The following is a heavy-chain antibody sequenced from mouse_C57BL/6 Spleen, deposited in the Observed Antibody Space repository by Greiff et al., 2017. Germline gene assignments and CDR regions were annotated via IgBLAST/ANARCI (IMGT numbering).Heavy chain of an antibody. V-gene: IGHV1-15*01. CDR1: GYTFTGYE. CDR3: ARTGTGFAY. J-gene: IGHJ3*01. Sequence: QVQLQQSGAELVRPGASVTLSCKASGYTFTGYEMHWVKQTPVHGLEWIGAIDPGTGGTAYNKKFKGKAILTADKSYSTAYMELRSLTSEDSAVYYCARTGTGFAYWGQGTLVTVSA. D-gene: IGHD4-1*01. CDR2: IDPGTGGT.